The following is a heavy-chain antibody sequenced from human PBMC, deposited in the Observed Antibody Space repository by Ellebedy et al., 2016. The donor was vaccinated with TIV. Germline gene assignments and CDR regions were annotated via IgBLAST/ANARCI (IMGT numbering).Heavy chain of an antibody. CDR3: ARRASYGDYAVQVNPWFDP. V-gene: IGHV3-30*07. J-gene: IGHJ5*02. D-gene: IGHD4-17*01. CDR2: ISYDGSDR. Sequence: GESLKISCAASGFTFNSYAINWVRQGPGEGLEWVATISYDGSDRYYADSVKGRFTISRDDSRSTLYLQMNSLRVEDTAVYYCARRASYGDYAVQVNPWFDPWGQGTLVTVSS. CDR1: GFTFNSYA.